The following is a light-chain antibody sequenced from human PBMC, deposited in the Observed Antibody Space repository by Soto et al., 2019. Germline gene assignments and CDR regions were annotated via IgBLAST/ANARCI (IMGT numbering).Light chain of an antibody. CDR3: NSYTSSSTSYV. CDR2: DVN. Sequence: QCALTQPASVSGSPGQSITISSTGTSSDVGAYNFVSWYQQHPGKAPKLMIYDVNNRPSGVSDRFSGSKSGNTASLTISGLRAEDEADYYCNSYTSSSTSYVFGTGTKVTVL. V-gene: IGLV2-14*01. J-gene: IGLJ1*01. CDR1: SSDVGAYNF.